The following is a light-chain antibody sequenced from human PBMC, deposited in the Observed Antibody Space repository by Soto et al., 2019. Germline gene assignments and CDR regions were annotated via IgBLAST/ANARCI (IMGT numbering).Light chain of an antibody. CDR1: QSVNINY. Sequence: EIVLTQSPGTLSLSPGERATLSCRASQSVNINYLAWYQQKPGQSPRLLMYGTSTRATGVTGRFSGSGSGTDVTLPISKLEPKDFAVYYCQEFASSPRTFGQGTKVE. CDR3: QEFASSPRT. CDR2: GTS. V-gene: IGKV3-20*01. J-gene: IGKJ1*01.